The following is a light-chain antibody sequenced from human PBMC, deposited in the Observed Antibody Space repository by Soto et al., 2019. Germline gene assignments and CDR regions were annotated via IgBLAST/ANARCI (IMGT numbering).Light chain of an antibody. Sequence: DVQMTQSPSSLSAFVGDRVTITCRASQGIAPYLAWFQQKPGKVPKLLIYATSTLQSGVPSRFSGSGSGTDCTLTINGLQPEDVGTYYCQKYNSAPLTFGGGTKVEIK. CDR2: ATS. J-gene: IGKJ4*01. CDR1: QGIAPY. CDR3: QKYNSAPLT. V-gene: IGKV1-27*01.